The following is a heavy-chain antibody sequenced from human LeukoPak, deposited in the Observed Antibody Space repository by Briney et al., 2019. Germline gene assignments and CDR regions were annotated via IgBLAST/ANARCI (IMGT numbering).Heavy chain of an antibody. CDR1: GGSFSGYY. CDR3: ARFSEMANIAESDY. J-gene: IGHJ4*02. CDR2: INHSGST. V-gene: IGHV4-34*01. Sequence: PSETLSLTCAVYGGSFSGYYWSWIRQPPGKGLEWIGEINHSGSTNYNPSLKSRVTISVDTSKNQFSLKLSSVTAADTAVYYCARFSEMANIAESDYWGQGTLVTVSS. D-gene: IGHD5-24*01.